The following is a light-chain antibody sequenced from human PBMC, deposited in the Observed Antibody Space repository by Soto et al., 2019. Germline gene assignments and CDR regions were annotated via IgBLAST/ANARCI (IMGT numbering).Light chain of an antibody. V-gene: IGLV2-14*01. CDR1: STDVGGYNY. CDR2: EVS. J-gene: IGLJ2*01. Sequence: QSALTQPASVSGSPGQSITISCTGTSTDVGGYNYVSWYQHHPGKAPKLMIYEVSNRPSGVSNRFSGSKSANTASLTISGLLAEDEADYYCSSYTSSSILGVFGGGTKLTVL. CDR3: SSYTSSSILGV.